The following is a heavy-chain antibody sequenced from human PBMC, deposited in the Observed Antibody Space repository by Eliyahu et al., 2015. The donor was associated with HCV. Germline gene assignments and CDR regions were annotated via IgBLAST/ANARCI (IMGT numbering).Heavy chain of an antibody. J-gene: IGHJ1*01. CDR2: IFYSGST. V-gene: IGHV4-59*01. D-gene: IGHD5-12*01. CDR1: GGXISSYY. Sequence: QVQLQESGPGLVKPSETLSLTCNXSGGXISSYYWSWIRQPPGKGLEWIGXIFYSGSTNYNPSLKSRVTISVDTSKNQFSLKLSSVTAADTAVYYCARDGGYDLPYFQHWGQGTLVTVSS. CDR3: ARDGGYDLPYFQH.